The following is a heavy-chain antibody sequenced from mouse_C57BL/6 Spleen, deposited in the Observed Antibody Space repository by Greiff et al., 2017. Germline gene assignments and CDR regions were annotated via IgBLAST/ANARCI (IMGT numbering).Heavy chain of an antibody. D-gene: IGHD2-4*01. Sequence: EVPLQQSGAELVRPGASVKLSCTASGFNIKASYMHLVKQRPEQGLEWIGRIAPEDGDTEYAPKFQGTATMTADTSSNTAYLPLSSLTSEDTAVYYCTDLGLRRGYYFDDWGQGTTLTVAS. CDR1: GFNIKASY. V-gene: IGHV14-1*01. CDR2: IAPEDGDT. J-gene: IGHJ2*01. CDR3: TDLGLRRGYYFDD.